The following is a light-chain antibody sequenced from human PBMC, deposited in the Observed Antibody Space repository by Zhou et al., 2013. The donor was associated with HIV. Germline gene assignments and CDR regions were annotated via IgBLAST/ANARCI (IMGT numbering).Light chain of an antibody. V-gene: IGLV1-40*02. Sequence: QSVLTQSPSVSAAPGQRVTISCSGTTSNIGRNYVSWYHQVPGTAPKIFIYEDNKRPLGVPDRFSGSKSGTSASLAITGLQAEDEADYYCQSYDSSLSGYVVFGGGTKLTVL. CDR3: QSYDSSLSGYVV. CDR1: TSNIGRNY. J-gene: IGLJ2*01. CDR2: EDN.